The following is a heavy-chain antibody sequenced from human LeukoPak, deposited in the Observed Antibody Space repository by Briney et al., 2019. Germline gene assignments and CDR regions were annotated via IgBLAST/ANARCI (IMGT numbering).Heavy chain of an antibody. Sequence: SQTLSLTCAVSGASISSSNYYWGWVRHSPGKGLEWIGNIYSSGNTYYNASLNSRFTMYINTSKNQFSLKLSSVPAATPAMYYCAKSNGYGIIDYWGQGALVTVSS. D-gene: IGHD5-12*01. CDR2: IYSSGNT. J-gene: IGHJ4*02. CDR1: GASISSSNYY. CDR3: AKSNGYGIIDY. V-gene: IGHV4-39*01.